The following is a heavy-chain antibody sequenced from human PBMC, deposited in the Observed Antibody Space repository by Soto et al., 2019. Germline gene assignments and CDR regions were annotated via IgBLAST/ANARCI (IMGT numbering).Heavy chain of an antibody. CDR3: AREETAWPLAYGLDV. J-gene: IGHJ6*02. D-gene: IGHD2-21*02. CDR2: IGTRSDI. CDR1: GFTFSRYS. Sequence: EVQLVESGGGLVKPGGSLRLSCAGSGFTFSRYSMHWVRQAPGKGLEWVSSIGTRSDIYYADSVKGRFTISRDNAKNSVSLQMNSLRAEDTGVYYCAREETAWPLAYGLDVWGQGTTVTVSS. V-gene: IGHV3-21*01.